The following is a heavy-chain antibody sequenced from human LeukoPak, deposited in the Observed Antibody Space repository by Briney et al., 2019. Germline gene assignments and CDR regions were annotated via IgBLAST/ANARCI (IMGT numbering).Heavy chain of an antibody. CDR1: GYTFTSYD. J-gene: IGHJ4*02. D-gene: IGHD1-26*01. Sequence: ASVKVSCKASGYTFTSYDINWVRQATGQGLEWMGWMNPNSGNTGYAQKFQGRVTMTRNTSISTAYMELSSLRSEDTAVYYCARLSPISGSYDYWGQGTLVTVSS. CDR3: ARLSPISGSYDY. V-gene: IGHV1-8*01. CDR2: MNPNSGNT.